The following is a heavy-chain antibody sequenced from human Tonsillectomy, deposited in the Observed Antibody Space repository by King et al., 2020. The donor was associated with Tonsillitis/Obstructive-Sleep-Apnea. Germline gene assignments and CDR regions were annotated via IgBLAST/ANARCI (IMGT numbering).Heavy chain of an antibody. CDR1: GFTFSSYG. J-gene: IGHJ6*03. CDR2: IWYDGGNK. Sequence: HVQLVESGGGVVQPGKSLRLSCAASGFTFSSYGMHWVRQAPGKGLEWVAVIWYDGGNKYYADSVKGRFTISRDNSKNTLYLQMNSLRAEDTAMYYCAGEQQLADNLYYSYYYMDVWGKGTTVTVSS. CDR3: AGEQQLADNLYYSYYYMDV. D-gene: IGHD6-13*01. V-gene: IGHV3-33*01.